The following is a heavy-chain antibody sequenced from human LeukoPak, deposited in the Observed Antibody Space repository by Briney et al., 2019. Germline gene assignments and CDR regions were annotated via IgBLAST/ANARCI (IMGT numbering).Heavy chain of an antibody. CDR3: ARWEVYLGYSSGWAFDY. D-gene: IGHD6-19*01. CDR2: IIPIFGTA. J-gene: IGHJ4*02. Sequence: ASVKVSCKASGGTFSSYAISWVRQAPGQGLEWMGGIIPIFGTANYAQKFQGRVTITADESTSTAYMELSSLRSEDTAVYYCARWEVYLGYSSGWAFDYWGRGTLVTVSS. V-gene: IGHV1-69*13. CDR1: GGTFSSYA.